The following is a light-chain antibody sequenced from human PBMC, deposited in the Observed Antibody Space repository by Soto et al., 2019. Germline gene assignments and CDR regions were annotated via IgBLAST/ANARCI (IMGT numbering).Light chain of an antibody. CDR3: QRGHNWPLT. Sequence: EIVMTQSPATLSVSPWESATLSCRASQSISSEMDWYPQKPGQPPRLLIYGASTRATGVTARFTGSGSGSDFTLTSSGLQSEDFAVYYCQRGHNWPLTFGQGTRLEI. CDR2: GAS. CDR1: QSISSE. J-gene: IGKJ2*01. V-gene: IGKV3-15*01.